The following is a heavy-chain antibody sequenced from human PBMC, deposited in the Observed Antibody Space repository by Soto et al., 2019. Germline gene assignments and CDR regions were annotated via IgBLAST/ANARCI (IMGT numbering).Heavy chain of an antibody. CDR1: GFTFDDYG. Sequence: EVQLVQYGGGWVQPGRSLRLSGGASGFTFDDYGMHWVRQAPGKGLEWVSSISWNSGRIGYADSVKGRFTISRDNVKNSLYLQMNSLRAEDTALYYCARSGEFSASDYFGFWGQGTLVTVSS. CDR3: ARSGEFSASDYFGF. V-gene: IGHV3-9*01. J-gene: IGHJ4*02. CDR2: ISWNSGRI. D-gene: IGHD3-10*01.